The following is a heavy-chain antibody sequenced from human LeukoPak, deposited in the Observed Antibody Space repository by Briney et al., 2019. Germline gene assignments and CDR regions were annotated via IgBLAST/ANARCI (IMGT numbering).Heavy chain of an antibody. CDR1: GYTFTGYY. Sequence: PGASVKVSCKASGYTFTGYYMHWVRQAPGQGLEWMGWINPNSGGTNYAQKFQGRVTMTRDTSISTAYMELSRLRSDDTAVYYCARDPLKYSSSWSDKVRPYNWFDPWGQGTLVTVSS. J-gene: IGHJ5*02. D-gene: IGHD6-13*01. CDR3: ARDPLKYSSSWSDKVRPYNWFDP. V-gene: IGHV1-2*02. CDR2: INPNSGGT.